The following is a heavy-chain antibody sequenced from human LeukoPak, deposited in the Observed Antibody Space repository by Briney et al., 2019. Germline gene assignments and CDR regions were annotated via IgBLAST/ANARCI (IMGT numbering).Heavy chain of an antibody. CDR2: IYYSGST. J-gene: IGHJ5*02. CDR3: ASRSSIEDWFDP. V-gene: IGHV4-39*01. Sequence: SETLSLTCTVSGGSISSSSYYWGWIRQPPGKGLEWIGSIYYSGSTYYNPSLKSRVTISVDTSKNQFSLKLSSVTAADTAVYYCASRSSIEDWFDPWGQGSPVTVSS. D-gene: IGHD5-24*01. CDR1: GGSISSSSYY.